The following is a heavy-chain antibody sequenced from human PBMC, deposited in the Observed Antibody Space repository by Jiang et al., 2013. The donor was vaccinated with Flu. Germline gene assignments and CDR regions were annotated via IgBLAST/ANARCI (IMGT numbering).Heavy chain of an antibody. V-gene: IGHV3-33*05. J-gene: IGHJ4*02. CDR3: ARDQGLRGYSGSDY. Sequence: VQLLESGGGVVQPGRSLRLSCAASGFTFSSYGMHWVRQAPGKGLEWVAVISYDGSNKYYADSVKGRFTISRDNSKNTLYLQMNSLRAEDTAVYYCARDQGLRGYSGSDYWGQGTLVTVSS. CDR2: ISYDGSNK. CDR1: GFTFSSYG. D-gene: IGHD5-12*01.